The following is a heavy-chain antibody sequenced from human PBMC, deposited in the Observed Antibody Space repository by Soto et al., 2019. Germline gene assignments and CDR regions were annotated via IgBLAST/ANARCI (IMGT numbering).Heavy chain of an antibody. J-gene: IGHJ4*02. V-gene: IGHV4-30-2*01. CDR2: VYHSGNP. CDR3: ARLALVTRIFDY. CDR1: GGSISSGGYS. D-gene: IGHD2-21*02. Sequence: PSETLSLTCAVSGGSISSGGYSWSWIRQPPGKGLEWIGYVYHSGNPYYNPSLKGRVTISLDRSKSQFSLELGSVTAADTAVYYCARLALVTRIFDYWGQGTLVTVSS.